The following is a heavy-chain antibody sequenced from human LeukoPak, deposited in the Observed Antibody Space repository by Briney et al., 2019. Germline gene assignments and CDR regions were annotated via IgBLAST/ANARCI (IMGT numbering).Heavy chain of an antibody. D-gene: IGHD6-19*01. Sequence: PGGSLRLSCAASGFTFSSYEMNWVRQAPGKGLEWVGRIRSKTDGGTIDYAAPVKGRFSISRDDSKNTLYLQMNSLKTEDTAVYYCTTGTEQQWLSLDHWGQGTLVTVSS. CDR3: TTGTEQQWLSLDH. CDR1: GFTFSSYE. V-gene: IGHV3-15*01. J-gene: IGHJ5*02. CDR2: IRSKTDGGTI.